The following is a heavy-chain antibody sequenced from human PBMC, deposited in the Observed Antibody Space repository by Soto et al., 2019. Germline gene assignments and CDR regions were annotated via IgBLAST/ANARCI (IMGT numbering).Heavy chain of an antibody. CDR1: GGTFSSYA. Sequence: QVQLVQTGAEVKKPGSSVKVSCKASGGTFSSYAISWVRQAPGQGLEWMGGIIPIFGTANYAQNFQGRVTITADESTSTAYMEPGSLRSEDTAVYYCARRRDGYNWGVTFDYWGQGSLVTVSS. CDR2: IIPIFGTA. CDR3: ARRRDGYNWGVTFDY. D-gene: IGHD5-12*01. J-gene: IGHJ4*02. V-gene: IGHV1-69*12.